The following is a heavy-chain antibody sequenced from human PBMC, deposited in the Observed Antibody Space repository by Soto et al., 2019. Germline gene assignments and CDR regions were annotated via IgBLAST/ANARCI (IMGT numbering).Heavy chain of an antibody. CDR3: ARTRGYSYGYYFDY. V-gene: IGHV4-59*01. J-gene: IGHJ4*02. D-gene: IGHD5-18*01. CDR1: GGSISSYY. CDR2: IYYSGST. Sequence: SETLSLTCTVSGGSISSYYLSWIRQPPGKGLEWIGYIYYSGSTNYNPSLKSRVTISVDTYKNQFSLKLSSVTAADTAVYYCARTRGYSYGYYFDYWGQGTLVTVSS.